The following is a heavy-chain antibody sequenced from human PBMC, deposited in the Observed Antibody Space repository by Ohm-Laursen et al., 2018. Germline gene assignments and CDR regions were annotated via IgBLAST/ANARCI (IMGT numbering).Heavy chain of an antibody. CDR1: GYTFTTYD. Sequence: ASVKVSCKASGYTFTTYDINWVRQATGQGLEWMGWMNPNSGNTGYAQKFQGRLTMTRNTSMSTAYMELSSLRSDDTAVYYCARIRAAAGYWGQGTLVTVSS. V-gene: IGHV1-8*01. D-gene: IGHD6-13*01. J-gene: IGHJ4*02. CDR3: ARIRAAAGY. CDR2: MNPNSGNT.